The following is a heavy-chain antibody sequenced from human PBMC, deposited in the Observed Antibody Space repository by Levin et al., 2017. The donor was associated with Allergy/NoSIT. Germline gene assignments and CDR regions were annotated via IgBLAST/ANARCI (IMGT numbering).Heavy chain of an antibody. CDR3: GRGGCSSTSCIDY. Sequence: PSGGSLRLSCVGSGYTFSGYYMHWVRQAPGKGLVWVSHINSDGSNTNYADSVKGRFTISRDNAKNTLYLQMNSLRAEDTAVYYCGRGGCSSTSCIDYWGQGILVTVSS. J-gene: IGHJ4*02. CDR2: INSDGSNT. CDR1: GYTFSGYY. V-gene: IGHV3-74*01. D-gene: IGHD2-2*01.